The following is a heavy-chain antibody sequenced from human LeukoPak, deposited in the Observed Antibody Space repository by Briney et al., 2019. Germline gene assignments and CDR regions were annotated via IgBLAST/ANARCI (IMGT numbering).Heavy chain of an antibody. Sequence: SQTLSLTCTVSGGSISSGYYWSWIRPHPGKGLEWIGYIYYSGSTYYNPSLKSRVTISVDTSKSQFSLKLSSVTAADTAVYYCARGFSGYTLDYRGQGTLVTVSS. D-gene: IGHD3-22*01. CDR3: ARGFSGYTLDY. CDR1: GGSISSGYY. CDR2: IYYSGST. V-gene: IGHV4-31*03. J-gene: IGHJ4*02.